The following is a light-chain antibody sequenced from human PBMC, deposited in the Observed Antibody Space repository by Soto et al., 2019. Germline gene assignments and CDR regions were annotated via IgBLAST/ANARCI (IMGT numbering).Light chain of an antibody. CDR1: QGISNY. V-gene: IGKV1-27*01. Sequence: DIQMTQSPSSLSTSVGDRVTITCRASQGISNYLAWYQQKPGKVPKLLIYVASTLQSGVPSRFSGSGSGTDFTLTISSLQPEDVATYYCQKYNSAPWTFGQGTNVEIK. CDR3: QKYNSAPWT. CDR2: VAS. J-gene: IGKJ1*01.